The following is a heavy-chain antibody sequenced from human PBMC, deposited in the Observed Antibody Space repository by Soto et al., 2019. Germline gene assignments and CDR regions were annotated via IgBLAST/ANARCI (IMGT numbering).Heavy chain of an antibody. CDR2: IYRSGST. D-gene: IGHD3-10*01. CDR3: ARGRITMVRGVRYAFDI. CDR1: GDSVRNQY. V-gene: IGHV4-4*09. J-gene: IGHJ3*02. Sequence: SETLSLTCTVSGDSVRNQYWSWIRRPPGRGLEWIGYIYRSGSTKYNPSLKSRLTISVDTSKNQFSLKLSSVTAADTAVYYCARGRITMVRGVRYAFDIWGQGTMVTVSS.